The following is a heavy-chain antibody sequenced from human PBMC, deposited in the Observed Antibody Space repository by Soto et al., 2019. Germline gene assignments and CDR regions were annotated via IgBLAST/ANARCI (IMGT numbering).Heavy chain of an antibody. J-gene: IGHJ6*02. Sequence: PGGSLRLSCAASGFTFSDHYMQWVRQAPGKGLEWVARIRNKANSYTTIYAASMKGRFTISRDGSKNSLYLEMSSLRTEDTAVYYCSRGAEGKTPAGSLNYYYGMDVWGQGTTVTVSS. D-gene: IGHD3-10*01. CDR2: IRNKANSYTT. CDR3: SRGAEGKTPAGSLNYYYGMDV. CDR1: GFTFSDHY. V-gene: IGHV3-72*01.